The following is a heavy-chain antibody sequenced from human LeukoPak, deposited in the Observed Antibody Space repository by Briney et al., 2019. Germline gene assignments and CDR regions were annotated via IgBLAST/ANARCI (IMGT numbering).Heavy chain of an antibody. CDR2: INWSGGST. J-gene: IGHJ4*02. V-gene: IGHV3-20*04. CDR1: GFAFDEHG. D-gene: IGHD2-2*01. CDR3: ARAPITSPVYFDY. Sequence: GGSLRLSCTASGFAFDEHGMSWVRQVPGKGLEWVSGINWSGGSTGYADPLRGRFTISRDNAKNSLYLQTDSLRAEDTALYYCARAPITSPVYFDYGSQGTLVTVSS.